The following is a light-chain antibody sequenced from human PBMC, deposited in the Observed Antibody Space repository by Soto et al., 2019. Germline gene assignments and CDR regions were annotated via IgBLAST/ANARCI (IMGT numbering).Light chain of an antibody. CDR2: DAS. CDR3: QQYNGFSIT. CDR1: QSVLNC. Sequence: DIQMTQSPSSLSASVGDRVTITCRASQSVLNCLAWYQHKPGKAPQLLIYDASKLESGVPSRFSGSGYGTEFTLTISSLLPDDFATYYCQQYNGFSITFGRGTKLEIK. J-gene: IGKJ2*01. V-gene: IGKV1-5*01.